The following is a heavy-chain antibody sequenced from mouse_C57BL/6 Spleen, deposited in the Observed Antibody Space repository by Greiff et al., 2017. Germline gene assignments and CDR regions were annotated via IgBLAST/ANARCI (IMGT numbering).Heavy chain of an antibody. J-gene: IGHJ3*01. V-gene: IGHV3-6*01. CDR1: GYSFTSGYY. D-gene: IGHD1-3*01. CDR2: ISYDGSN. CDR3: ARGADQVGFAD. Sequence: EVQLQQSGPGLVKPSQSLSLTCSVTGYSFTSGYYWNWIRQLPGNKLEWMDHISYDGSNNYNPSLKKRISITRDTSKNQGLRKLNSVATEDTATYYCARGADQVGFADWGKGTMVTVSA.